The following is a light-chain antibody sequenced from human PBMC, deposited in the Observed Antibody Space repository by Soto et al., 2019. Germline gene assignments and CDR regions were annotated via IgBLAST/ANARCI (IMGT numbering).Light chain of an antibody. Sequence: IVMTQSPPTLSLSPGERATLSCRASQSVGSKLAWYQQRPGQAPRLLIDGASSRATGVPDRFSGTGSGTDFTLTISRLEPEDFAVFYCQQYGNSPITFGQGTRLEIK. V-gene: IGKV3-20*01. CDR1: QSVGSK. J-gene: IGKJ5*01. CDR3: QQYGNSPIT. CDR2: GAS.